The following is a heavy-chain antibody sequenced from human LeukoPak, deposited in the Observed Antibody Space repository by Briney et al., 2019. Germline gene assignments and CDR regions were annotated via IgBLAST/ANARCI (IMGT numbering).Heavy chain of an antibody. CDR1: GFTFSSYG. D-gene: IGHD3-3*01. Sequence: GGSLRLSCAASGFTFSSYGMHWVRQAPGKGLEWVAFIRYDGSNKYYADSVKGRFTISRDNSKNTLYLQMNSLRAEDTAVYYCARNYYDFWSGYYGVLSYWGQGTLVTVSS. CDR3: ARNYYDFWSGYYGVLSY. CDR2: IRYDGSNK. J-gene: IGHJ4*02. V-gene: IGHV3-30*02.